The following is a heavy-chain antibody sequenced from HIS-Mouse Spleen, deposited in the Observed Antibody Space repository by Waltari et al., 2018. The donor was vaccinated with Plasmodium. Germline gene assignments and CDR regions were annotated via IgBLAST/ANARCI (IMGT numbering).Heavy chain of an antibody. D-gene: IGHD6-13*01. CDR2: INPNSGGT. CDR1: GYTFTGYY. V-gene: IGHV1-2*02. Sequence: QVQLVQSGAEVKKPGASVKVSCKASGYTFTGYYMHWVRQAPGQGLEWMGWINPNSGGTNYAQKFQGRVTMTRDTSISTAYMELSRLRSKETDVYYCARDLAAAGHFDYWGQGTLVTVSS. J-gene: IGHJ4*02. CDR3: ARDLAAAGHFDY.